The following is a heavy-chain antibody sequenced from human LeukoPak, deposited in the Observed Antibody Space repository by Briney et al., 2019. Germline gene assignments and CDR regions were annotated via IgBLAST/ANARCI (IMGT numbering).Heavy chain of an antibody. V-gene: IGHV5-51*01. CDR3: ARQDTAMVTPFDY. CDR2: IYPGDSGT. D-gene: IGHD5-18*01. CDR1: GYSFTSYW. J-gene: IGHJ4*02. Sequence: GESLKISCKGSGYSFTSYWIGWVRQMPGKGLEWMGIIYPGDSGTRYSPSLQGQVTISADKSISTAYLQWSSLKASDTAMYYCARQDTAMVTPFDYWGQGTLVTVSS.